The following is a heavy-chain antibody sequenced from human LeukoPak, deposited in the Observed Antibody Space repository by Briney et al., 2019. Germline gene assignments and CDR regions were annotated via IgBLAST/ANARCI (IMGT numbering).Heavy chain of an antibody. D-gene: IGHD1-26*01. J-gene: IGHJ6*03. Sequence: SETLSLTCTVSGGSISSSSFYWDWIRQSPGKGLEWIGSIYYSGSTYYNPSLESRVTISVDTSKNQFSLKLSSVTAADTAVYYCAREIVGATMDYYYYYMDVWGKGTTVTVSS. CDR1: GGSISSSSFY. CDR2: IYYSGST. V-gene: IGHV4-39*02. CDR3: AREIVGATMDYYYYYMDV.